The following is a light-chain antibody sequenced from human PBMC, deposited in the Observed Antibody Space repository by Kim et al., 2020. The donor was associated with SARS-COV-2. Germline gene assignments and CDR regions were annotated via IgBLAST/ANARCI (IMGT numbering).Light chain of an antibody. Sequence: PPGERATLSCRASQSVNNNYLAWFQQKPGQAPRLLIYGASSRATGIPDRFSGSGSGTDFTLTVSRLEPEDFAVYYCQQYGSTPWTFGQGTKVDIK. CDR1: QSVNNNY. CDR2: GAS. V-gene: IGKV3-20*01. CDR3: QQYGSTPWT. J-gene: IGKJ1*01.